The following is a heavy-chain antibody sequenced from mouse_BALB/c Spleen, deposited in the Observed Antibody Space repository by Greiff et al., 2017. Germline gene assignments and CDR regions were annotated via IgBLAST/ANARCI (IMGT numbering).Heavy chain of an antibody. J-gene: IGHJ3*01. CDR1: GFSLSRYS. V-gene: IGHV2-6-4*01. Sequence: VKLMESGPGLVAPSQSLSITCTVSGFSLSRYSVHWVRQPPGKGLEWLGMIWGGGSTDYNSALKSRLSISKDNSKSQVFLKMNSLQTDDTAMYYCAGRGDGNSAWFAYWSQGTLVTVSA. D-gene: IGHD2-1*01. CDR2: IWGGGST. CDR3: AGRGDGNSAWFAY.